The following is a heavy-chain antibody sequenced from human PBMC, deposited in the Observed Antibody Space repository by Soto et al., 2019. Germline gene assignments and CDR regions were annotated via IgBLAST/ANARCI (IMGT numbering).Heavy chain of an antibody. J-gene: IGHJ4*01. V-gene: IGHV1-18*04. D-gene: IGHD2-2*02. CDR3: ARGGERYPLPY. Sequence: ASVKVSCKASGYTFTSYDISWVRQPPGQGLEWMGSISTYSGNTDYAQNLQGRVTRITETPTTIAYMELRSLRSEVAAVYYCARGGERYPLPYWHHGTLSTVSS. CDR2: ISTYSGNT. CDR1: GYTFTSYD.